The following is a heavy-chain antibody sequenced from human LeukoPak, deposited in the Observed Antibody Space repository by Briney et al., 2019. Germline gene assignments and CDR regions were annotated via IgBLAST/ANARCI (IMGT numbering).Heavy chain of an antibody. CDR3: ARAIVVVVAAPDY. CDR1: GFTLSSYA. D-gene: IGHD2-15*01. J-gene: IGHJ4*02. CDR2: ISYDGSNK. Sequence: GGSLRLSCAASGFTLSSYAMHWVRQAPGKGLEWVALISYDGSNKYYADSVKGRFTISRDNSKNTLYLQMNSLRAEDTAVYYCARAIVVVVAAPDYWGQGTLVTVSS. V-gene: IGHV3-30-3*01.